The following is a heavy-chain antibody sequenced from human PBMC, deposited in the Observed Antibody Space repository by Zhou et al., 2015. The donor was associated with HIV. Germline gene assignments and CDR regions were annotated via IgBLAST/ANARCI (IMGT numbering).Heavy chain of an antibody. D-gene: IGHD1-26*01. CDR3: ARVGPGGSYVDVWYFDL. CDR2: IIPIFGTA. Sequence: QVQLVQSGAEVKKPGSSVKVSCKASGGTFSSYAISWVRQAPGQGLEWMGGIIPIFGTANYAQKFQGRVTITADESTSTAYMELSSLRSEDTAVYYCARVGPGGSYVDVWYFDLWGRGTLVTVSS. J-gene: IGHJ2*01. V-gene: IGHV1-69*12. CDR1: GGTFSSYA.